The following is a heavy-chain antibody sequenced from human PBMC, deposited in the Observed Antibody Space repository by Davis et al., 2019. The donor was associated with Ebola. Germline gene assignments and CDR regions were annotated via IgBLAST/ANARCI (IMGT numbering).Heavy chain of an antibody. CDR3: ARVQEHSTPSYSGRYLGGED. CDR1: GFTFSSYA. Sequence: PGGSLRPSCAASGFTFSSYAMHWVRQAPGKGLEWVAVISYDGSNKYYADSVKGRFTIARDNSKNTLYLQMNSLRAEDTAVYYCARVQEHSTPSYSGRYLGGEDWGQGTLVTVSS. J-gene: IGHJ4*02. D-gene: IGHD1-26*01. V-gene: IGHV3-30-3*01. CDR2: ISYDGSNK.